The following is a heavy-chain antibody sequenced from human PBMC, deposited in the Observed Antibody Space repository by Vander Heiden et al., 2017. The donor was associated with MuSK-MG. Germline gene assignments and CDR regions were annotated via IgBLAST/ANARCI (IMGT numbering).Heavy chain of an antibody. CDR1: GFSVSTSGVG. Sequence: QITLKESGPTLVKPTQTRTPTCTLSGFSVSTSGVGVGWIRQPPGKALEWLALIYWDDDKQYGPSLKNRLTITKDTSKNQVVLTMTNMDPVDTATYYCARAGDYFDYWGQGTLVTVSS. V-gene: IGHV2-5*05. D-gene: IGHD3-16*01. CDR2: IYWDDDK. J-gene: IGHJ4*02. CDR3: ARAGDYFDY.